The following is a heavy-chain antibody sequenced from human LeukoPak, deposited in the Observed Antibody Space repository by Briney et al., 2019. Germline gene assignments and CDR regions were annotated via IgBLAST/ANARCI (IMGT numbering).Heavy chain of an antibody. CDR3: ARGPALYCTSSSCLDGVD. CDR1: GFTFSGYA. CDR2: ISSGGSYI. D-gene: IGHD2-2*01. Sequence: GGSLRLSCAASGFTFSGYAMNWVRQAPGKGLEWVSSISSGGSYISYADSVKGRFTVSRDNAKDSLFLQMRSLRDEDTAVYYCARGPALYCTSSSCLDGVDWGQGTLVSVSS. J-gene: IGHJ4*02. V-gene: IGHV3-21*01.